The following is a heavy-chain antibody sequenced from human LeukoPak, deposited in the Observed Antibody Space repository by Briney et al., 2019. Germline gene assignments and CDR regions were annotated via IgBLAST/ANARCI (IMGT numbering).Heavy chain of an antibody. CDR3: ARLLLQSESSMVAPVGAFDI. J-gene: IGHJ3*02. V-gene: IGHV4-39*01. Sequence: PSETLSLTCTVSGGSISSSSYYWGWIRQPPGKGLEWIGSIYYSGSTYYNPSLRSRVTISVDTSKNQFSLKLSSVTAACTAVYYCARLLLQSESSMVAPVGAFDIWGQGTMVTVSS. CDR2: IYYSGST. CDR1: GGSISSSSYY. D-gene: IGHD2-15*01.